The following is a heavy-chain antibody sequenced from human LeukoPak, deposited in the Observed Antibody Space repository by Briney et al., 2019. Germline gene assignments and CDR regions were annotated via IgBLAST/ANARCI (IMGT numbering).Heavy chain of an antibody. V-gene: IGHV3-21*01. CDR1: GFTFSSYS. J-gene: IGHJ3*02. D-gene: IGHD6-19*01. CDR2: ISSSSGYI. Sequence: GGSLRLSCAASGFTFSSYSMNWVRQAPGKGLEWVSSISSSSGYIYYADSVKGRFTISRDNAKNSLYLQMNSLRAEDTAVYYCARDMAVAGPHDAFDIWGQGTMVTVSS. CDR3: ARDMAVAGPHDAFDI.